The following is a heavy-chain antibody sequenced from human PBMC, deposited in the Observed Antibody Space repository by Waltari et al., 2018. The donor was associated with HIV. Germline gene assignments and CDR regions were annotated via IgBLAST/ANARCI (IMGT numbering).Heavy chain of an antibody. D-gene: IGHD5-18*01. CDR2: SYTSGST. CDR3: AREDTAMVYYFDY. CDR1: GCSISSVNYY. Sequence: QVQLQESGPGLVKPSQTLSLTCTVSGCSISSVNYYWNWIRQPAGKGLEWIGRSYTSGSTYYNPALKSRVTISVDTSKNQFYLKLSSVTAADTAVYYCAREDTAMVYYFDYWGQGTLVTVSS. J-gene: IGHJ4*02. V-gene: IGHV4-61*02.